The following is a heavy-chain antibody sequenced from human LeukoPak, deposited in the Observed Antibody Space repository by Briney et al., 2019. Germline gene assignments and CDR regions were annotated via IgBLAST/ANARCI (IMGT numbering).Heavy chain of an antibody. J-gene: IGHJ6*04. CDR1: GFTFSSYW. D-gene: IGHD2-2*01. V-gene: IGHV3-7*03. CDR3: ARVGGDIVVVPAAKGTGAALVYYYYGMDV. Sequence: GGSLRLSCAASGFTFSSYWMSWVRQAPGKGLEWVANIKQDGSEKDYVNSVKGRFTISRDNAKNSLDLQMSSLRAEDTAVYYCARVGGDIVVVPAAKGTGAALVYYYYGMDVWGKGTTVTVSS. CDR2: IKQDGSEK.